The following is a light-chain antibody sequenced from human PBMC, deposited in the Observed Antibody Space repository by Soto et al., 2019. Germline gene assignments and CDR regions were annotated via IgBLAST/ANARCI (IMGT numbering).Light chain of an antibody. CDR3: QQYNNWPRT. V-gene: IGKV3-15*01. CDR1: QSVSSN. Sequence: EIVLMHSQGTLSLSPGERATLSCRASQSVSSNLAWYQQKPGQAPRLLIYGASTRATGIPARFSGSGSGTEFTLTISSLQSEDFAVYYCQQYNNWPRTFGQGTKVDI. J-gene: IGKJ1*01. CDR2: GAS.